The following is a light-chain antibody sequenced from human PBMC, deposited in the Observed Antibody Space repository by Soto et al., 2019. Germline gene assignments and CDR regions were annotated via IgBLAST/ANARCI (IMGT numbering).Light chain of an antibody. CDR2: DAS. J-gene: IGKJ3*01. Sequence: QLTQSPSTLSAYVGDRVTLTCRASQNINNWLAWYQQKPGKAPKVLIYDASSLESGVPSRFSGSGSGTEFTLTISSLQPDDFATYYCQQYDGNFGPGTKVDIK. CDR3: QQYDGN. CDR1: QNINNW. V-gene: IGKV1-5*01.